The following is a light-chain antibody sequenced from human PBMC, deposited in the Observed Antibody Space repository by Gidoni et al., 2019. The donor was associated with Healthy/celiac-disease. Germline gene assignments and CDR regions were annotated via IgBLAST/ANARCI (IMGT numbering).Light chain of an antibody. CDR3: QSYDSSLSGSGV. CDR1: SSNIGAGYD. V-gene: IGLV1-40*01. Sequence: QSVLTQPPSVSGAPGQRVPISCTGSSSNIGAGYDVHWYQQLPGTAPKPLIYGNSNRPSGVPDRFSGSKSGTSASLAITGLQAEDEADYYCQSYDSSLSGSGVFGGGTKLTVL. CDR2: GNS. J-gene: IGLJ3*02.